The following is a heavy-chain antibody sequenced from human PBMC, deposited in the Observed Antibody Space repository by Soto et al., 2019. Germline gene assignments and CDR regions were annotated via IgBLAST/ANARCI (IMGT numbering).Heavy chain of an antibody. Sequence: AGGSLRLSCAASGFTFSSYTMNWVRQAPGKGLEWVSSISSSSSFLYYADSVKGRFTISRDNAKNSLYLQLNSLRAEDTAVYYCARDRDYNWPIDYWGQGALVTVSS. CDR1: GFTFSSYT. D-gene: IGHD1-20*01. CDR3: ARDRDYNWPIDY. CDR2: ISSSSSFL. J-gene: IGHJ4*02. V-gene: IGHV3-21*01.